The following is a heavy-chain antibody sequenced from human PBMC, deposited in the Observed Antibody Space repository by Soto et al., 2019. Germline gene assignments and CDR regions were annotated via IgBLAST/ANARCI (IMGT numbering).Heavy chain of an antibody. CDR1: GFAFTSSA. V-gene: IGHV1-58*02. J-gene: IGHJ6*03. CDR3: AADSPYSSSSGPIYYYYMDV. CDR2: IVVGSGNT. D-gene: IGHD6-6*01. Sequence: SVKVSCKASGFAFTSSAMQWLRQARGQRLEWIGWIVVGSGNTNYAQKFQERVTITRDMSTSTAYMELSSLRSEDTAVYYCAADSPYSSSSGPIYYYYMDVWGKGTTVTVSS.